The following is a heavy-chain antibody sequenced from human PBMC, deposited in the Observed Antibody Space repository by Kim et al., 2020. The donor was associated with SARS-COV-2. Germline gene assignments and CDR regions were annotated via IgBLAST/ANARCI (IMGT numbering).Heavy chain of an antibody. CDR1: GFTVSSNY. D-gene: IGHD1-1*01. V-gene: IGHV3-66*01. Sequence: GGSLRLSCAASGFTVSSNYMSWVRQAPGKGLEWVSVIYSGGSTYYADSVKGRFSISHRTSSKYNTKDRKSTRLNSSHIQNSRLPSSACINKSEY. CDR3: RLPSSACINKSEY. J-gene: IGHJ1*01. CDR2: IYSGGST.